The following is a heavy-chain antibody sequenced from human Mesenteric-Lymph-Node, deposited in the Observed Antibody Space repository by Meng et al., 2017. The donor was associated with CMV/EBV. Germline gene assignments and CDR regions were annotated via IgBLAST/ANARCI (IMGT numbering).Heavy chain of an antibody. CDR3: ARSNNFEY. J-gene: IGHJ4*02. CDR2: ISSSGSTI. Sequence: GESLKISCEASGFDFSYYGMHWVRQAPGKGLEWVSYISSSGSTIFYADSVKGRFTISRDNAKKSLYLQMNSLRAEDTAVYYCARSNNFEYWGQGTLVTVSS. V-gene: IGHV3-48*04. D-gene: IGHD1/OR15-1a*01. CDR1: GFDFSYYG.